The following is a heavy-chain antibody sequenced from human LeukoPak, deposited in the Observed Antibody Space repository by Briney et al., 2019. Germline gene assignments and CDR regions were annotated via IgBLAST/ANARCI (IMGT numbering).Heavy chain of an antibody. Sequence: ASVTVSFTSSVYTFTNYDINWVRQAAGQGGEGVGGRKPNSGETGYAQKFQGRVTMTSNTSISTAYMELRSLRSEDTAVYYCARGPPESSSSHYWGQGTLVTVSS. D-gene: IGHD6-13*01. CDR3: ARGPPESSSSHY. CDR2: RKPNSGET. CDR1: VYTFTNYD. J-gene: IGHJ4*02. V-gene: IGHV1-8*01.